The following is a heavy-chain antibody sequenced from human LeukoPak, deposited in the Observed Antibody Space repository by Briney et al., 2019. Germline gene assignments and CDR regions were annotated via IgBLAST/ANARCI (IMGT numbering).Heavy chain of an antibody. Sequence: GRSLRLSCAASGFTFSDYGMHWVRQAPGKGLEWVAVISYDGSNKYYADSVKGRFTISRDNSRNTLYLQMNNLRAEDTAVYHCARESYYYDSSGYQRSLPGDYWGQGTLVTVSS. D-gene: IGHD3-22*01. CDR3: ARESYYYDSSGYQRSLPGDY. CDR2: ISYDGSNK. V-gene: IGHV3-30*03. CDR1: GFTFSDYG. J-gene: IGHJ4*02.